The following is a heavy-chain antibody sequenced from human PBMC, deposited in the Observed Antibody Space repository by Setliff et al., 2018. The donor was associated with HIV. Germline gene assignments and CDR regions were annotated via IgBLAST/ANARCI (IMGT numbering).Heavy chain of an antibody. CDR1: GGSISSSSYY. D-gene: IGHD3-10*01. CDR2: IYYSGST. CDR3: AVQVSKSYTFGGFDP. Sequence: SETLSLTCTVSGGSISSSSYYWGWIRQPPGKGLEWIGSIYYSGSTYYNPSLKSRVTRSVDTSKNQFSLKLSSVTAADTAVYYCAVQVSKSYTFGGFDPWGQGTLGTVSS. V-gene: IGHV4-39*01. J-gene: IGHJ5*02.